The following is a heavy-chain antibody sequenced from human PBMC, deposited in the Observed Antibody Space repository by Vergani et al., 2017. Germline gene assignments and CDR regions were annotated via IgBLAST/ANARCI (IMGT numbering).Heavy chain of an antibody. Sequence: QVQLVESGGGVVQPGRSLRLSCAASGFTFGDHGIHWVRRAPGKGLEWVALISYDGTNKYYTNSVRGRFTISRDNSKSTLYLQMNSLRAEDTAVYYCARDRGIVGAPNDAFDIWGQGTMVTVSS. CDR3: ARDRGIVGAPNDAFDI. CDR2: ISYDGTNK. J-gene: IGHJ3*02. D-gene: IGHD1-26*01. V-gene: IGHV3-30-3*01. CDR1: GFTFGDHG.